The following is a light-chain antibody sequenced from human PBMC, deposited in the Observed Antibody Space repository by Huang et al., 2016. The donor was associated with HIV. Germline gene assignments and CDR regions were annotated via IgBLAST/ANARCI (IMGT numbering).Light chain of an antibody. Sequence: DIQMTQSPSSLSASVGDRVTITCRASQGISNSLAWYQQKPGKAPKLLLYAASRLESGVPSRFIGSGSGTNYTLTISSLQPEDFATYYFQQYYSTPRTFGQGTKVEIK. CDR2: AAS. J-gene: IGKJ1*01. CDR1: QGISNS. CDR3: QQYYSTPRT. V-gene: IGKV1-NL1*01.